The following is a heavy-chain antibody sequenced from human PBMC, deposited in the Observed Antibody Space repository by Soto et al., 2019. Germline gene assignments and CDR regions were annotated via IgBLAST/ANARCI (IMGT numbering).Heavy chain of an antibody. V-gene: IGHV4-59*01. CDR3: ARAGVDYWTGDAFDI. CDR1: GGSISGYS. Sequence: QVQLQESGPGLVKPSETLSLSCSVFGGSISGYSWGWIRQPPGKGLDCIGYIYFAGSIKYSPSLQSRAIISADASKNQFSLTLTSVTAADTAQYFCARAGVDYWTGDAFDIWGPGTMVIVSS. J-gene: IGHJ3*02. CDR2: IYFAGSI. D-gene: IGHD3-3*01.